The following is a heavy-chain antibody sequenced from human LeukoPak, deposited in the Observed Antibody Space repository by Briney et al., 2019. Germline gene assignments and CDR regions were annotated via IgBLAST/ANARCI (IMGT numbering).Heavy chain of an antibody. CDR1: GNSIRINY. D-gene: IGHD1-7*01. CDR2: IYDSGST. J-gene: IGHJ4*02. CDR3: AYLTGTARGY. Sequence: SETMSLTCNISGNSIRINYWSWTRQRPGKGLERIGYIYDSGSTNYNPSLRSRVTISLDTSMNQFSLKLSSVTAADTAVYYCAYLTGTARGYWGQGTLVTVSS. V-gene: IGHV4-59*08.